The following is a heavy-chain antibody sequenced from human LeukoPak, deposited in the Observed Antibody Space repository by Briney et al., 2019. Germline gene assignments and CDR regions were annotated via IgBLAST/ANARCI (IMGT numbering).Heavy chain of an antibody. V-gene: IGHV4-59*01. CDR1: GGSISSYY. Sequence: SETLSLTCTVSGGSISSYYWSWIRQPPGKGLEWIGYIYYSGSTNYNPSLKSRVTISVDTSKNQFSLKLSSVTAADTAVYYCARDPGIAAARLPAFDFDYWGQGTLVTVSS. J-gene: IGHJ4*02. CDR3: ARDPGIAAARLPAFDFDY. D-gene: IGHD6-13*01. CDR2: IYYSGST.